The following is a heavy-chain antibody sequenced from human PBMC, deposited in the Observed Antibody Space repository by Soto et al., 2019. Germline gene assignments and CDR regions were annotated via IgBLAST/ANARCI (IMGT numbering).Heavy chain of an antibody. Sequence: EVQLVESGGSLVQPGGSLTLSCAASGFTFKNYWMTWVRQAPGTGLEWVASLNLDGSDKYYVDSVKGRFTISRDNAENSLYLHMNSLRDEDTAIYYCTRDIPGGRTNLDYWGQGTLVTVSS. J-gene: IGHJ4*02. V-gene: IGHV3-7*01. CDR2: LNLDGSDK. D-gene: IGHD3-16*01. CDR1: GFTFKNYW. CDR3: TRDIPGGRTNLDY.